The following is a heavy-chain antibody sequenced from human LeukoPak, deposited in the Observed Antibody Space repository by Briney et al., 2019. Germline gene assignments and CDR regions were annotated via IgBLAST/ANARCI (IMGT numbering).Heavy chain of an antibody. Sequence: GGSLRLSCAASGFTFSDYAINWVRQAPGKGLEWVSSISGYGGNTEYADSVKGRFTISRDNSKNTLYLQMNSLRAEDTAVYYCAKPAISSRGWYYDYWGQGTLVTVSS. V-gene: IGHV3-23*01. CDR3: AKPAISSRGWYYDY. J-gene: IGHJ4*02. CDR1: GFTFSDYA. D-gene: IGHD6-19*01. CDR2: ISGYGGNT.